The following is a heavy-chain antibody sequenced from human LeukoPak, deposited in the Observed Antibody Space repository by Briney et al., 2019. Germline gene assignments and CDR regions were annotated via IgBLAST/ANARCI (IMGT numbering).Heavy chain of an antibody. J-gene: IGHJ4*02. CDR1: GGSISSSSYY. D-gene: IGHD1-14*01. CDR3: ATRAMGTKSIDY. CDR2: IYYSGRT. Sequence: KPSETLSLTCTVSGGSISSSSYYWGWIRQPPGKGLEWIGSIYYSGRTYYNPSLKSRVTISVDTSKNQFSLKLSSVTAADTAIYYCATRAMGTKSIDYWGQGTLVTVSS. V-gene: IGHV4-39*01.